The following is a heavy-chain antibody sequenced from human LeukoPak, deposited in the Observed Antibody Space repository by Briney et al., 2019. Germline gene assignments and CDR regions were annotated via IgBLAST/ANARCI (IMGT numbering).Heavy chain of an antibody. V-gene: IGHV1-69*13. J-gene: IGHJ6*03. Sequence: SVKVSCKASGGTFSSYAISWVRQAPGRGLEWMGGIIPIFGTANYAQKFQGRVTITADESTSTAYMELSSLRSEDTAVYYCARSSSGYFYYYYYYMDVWGKGTTVTVSS. CDR3: ARSSSGYFYYYYYYMDV. CDR1: GGTFSSYA. CDR2: IIPIFGTA. D-gene: IGHD3-22*01.